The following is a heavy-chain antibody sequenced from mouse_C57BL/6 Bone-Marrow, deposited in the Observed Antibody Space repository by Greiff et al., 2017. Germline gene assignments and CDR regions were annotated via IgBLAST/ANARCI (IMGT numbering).Heavy chain of an antibody. V-gene: IGHV1-63*01. CDR2: IYPGGGYT. CDR3: ARYYGSSPYAMDY. Sequence: VQLQQSGAELVRPGTSVKMSCKASGYTFTNYWIGWAKQRPGHGLEWIGDIYPGGGYTNYNEKFKGKATLTADKSSSTAYMQFSSLTYEDSAIYYGARYYGSSPYAMDYWGQGTSVTGSS. J-gene: IGHJ4*01. D-gene: IGHD1-1*01. CDR1: GYTFTNYW.